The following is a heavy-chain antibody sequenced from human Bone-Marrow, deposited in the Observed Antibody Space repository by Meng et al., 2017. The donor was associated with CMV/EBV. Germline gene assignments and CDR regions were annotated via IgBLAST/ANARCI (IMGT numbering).Heavy chain of an antibody. J-gene: IGHJ4*02. CDR2: IGTNAAAT. V-gene: IGHV3-23*01. Sequence: SGVTCSKYAMNWVRQSPGKGLEWVATIGTNAAATHYADQVRGRFTISRDNSKDTLYLQLNSLRAEDTALYYCAKDLDSTGYYDADSWGQGTLVTVSS. CDR1: GVTCSKYA. D-gene: IGHD1-26*01. CDR3: AKDLDSTGYYDADS.